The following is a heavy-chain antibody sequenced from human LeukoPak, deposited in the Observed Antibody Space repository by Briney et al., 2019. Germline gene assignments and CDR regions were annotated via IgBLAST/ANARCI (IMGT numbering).Heavy chain of an antibody. CDR1: GGSISSGGYY. Sequence: TLSLTCTVSGGSISSGGYYWSWIRQHPGKGLEWIGYIYYSGSTYYNPSLKSRVTISVDTSKNQFSLKLSSVTAADTAVYYCARDRSISYYYDSSGSFDAFDIWGQGTMVTVSS. D-gene: IGHD3-22*01. CDR2: IYYSGST. V-gene: IGHV4-31*03. CDR3: ARDRSISYYYDSSGSFDAFDI. J-gene: IGHJ3*02.